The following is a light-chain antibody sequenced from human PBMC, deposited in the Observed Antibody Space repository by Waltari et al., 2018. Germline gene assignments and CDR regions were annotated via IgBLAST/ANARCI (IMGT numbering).Light chain of an antibody. CDR1: SLRRYY. Sequence: SSGLTQDPAVSVALGQTVRITCQGASLRRYYASWYQQRPGQAPFLVLYGHDNRPSGIPDRFSGSTSGNTASLTITRAQAEDAGVYYCLSRDSSSTRVFGGGTTLTV. J-gene: IGLJ3*02. CDR2: GHD. CDR3: LSRDSSSTRV. V-gene: IGLV3-19*01.